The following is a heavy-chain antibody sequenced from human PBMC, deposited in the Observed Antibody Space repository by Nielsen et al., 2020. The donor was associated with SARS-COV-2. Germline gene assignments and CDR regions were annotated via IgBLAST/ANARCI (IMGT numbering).Heavy chain of an antibody. V-gene: IGHV3-15*01. CDR2: IKAKTDGETT. D-gene: IGHD6-13*01. J-gene: IGHJ6*02. CDR3: STGEVAAVGTYYYYYGMDV. Sequence: VRQAPGKGLEWVGRIKAKTDGETTVYAAPVQGRFTISRDDSEMTLYLQMDSLEIEDTGVYYCSTGEVAAVGTYYYYYGMDVWGQGTTVTVSS.